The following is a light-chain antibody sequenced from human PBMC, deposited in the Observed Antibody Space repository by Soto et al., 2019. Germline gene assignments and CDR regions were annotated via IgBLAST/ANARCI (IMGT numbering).Light chain of an antibody. CDR3: NSFTTSTTYV. Sequence: QSVLTQPASVSGSPGQSIAISCTGTSSDIGSYNRVSWYQQPPGTAPKLIIYEVNNRPSGVPDRFSGSKSGNTASLTISGLRAEDEAHYYCNSFTTSTTYVFGTGTKVTVL. V-gene: IGLV2-18*02. CDR1: SSDIGSYNR. J-gene: IGLJ1*01. CDR2: EVN.